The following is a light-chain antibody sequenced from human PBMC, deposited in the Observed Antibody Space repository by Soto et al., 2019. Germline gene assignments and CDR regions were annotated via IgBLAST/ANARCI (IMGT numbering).Light chain of an antibody. V-gene: IGKV1-5*01. J-gene: IGKJ1*01. Sequence: DIQMTQFPSTLTPSVGDRVTITCRASRSISDWLAWYQQKPGEAPKLLIFDVSNLETGVPSRFSGSGSGTEFSLTIRGLQPDDFATYYCQQYDYSRTFGQGTKVDIK. CDR3: QQYDYSRT. CDR1: RSISDW. CDR2: DVS.